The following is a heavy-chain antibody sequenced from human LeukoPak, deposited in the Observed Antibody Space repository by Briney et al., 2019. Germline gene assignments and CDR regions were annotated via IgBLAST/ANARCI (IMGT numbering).Heavy chain of an antibody. J-gene: IGHJ4*02. CDR1: GYTFTGYY. D-gene: IGHD3-22*01. Sequence: WASVKVSCKASGYTFTGYYMHWVRQAPGQGLEWMGWINPNSGGTNYAQKFQGRVTMTRDTSISTAYMELRSLRSDDTAVYYCARGLYYYDSSALGYWGQGTLVTVSS. V-gene: IGHV1-2*02. CDR3: ARGLYYYDSSALGY. CDR2: INPNSGGT.